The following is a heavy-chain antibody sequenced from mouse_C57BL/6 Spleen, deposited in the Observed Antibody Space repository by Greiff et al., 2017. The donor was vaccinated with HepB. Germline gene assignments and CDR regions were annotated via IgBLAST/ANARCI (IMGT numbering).Heavy chain of an antibody. Sequence: QVQLQQPGAELVMPGASVKLSCKASGYTFTSYWMHWVKQRPGQGLEWIGEIDPSDSYTNYNQKFKGKSTLTVDKFSSTAYMQLSSLTSEDSAVYYCARGNYYGRDAMDYWGQGTSVTVSS. CDR3: ARGNYYGRDAMDY. CDR1: GYTFTSYW. CDR2: IDPSDSYT. D-gene: IGHD1-1*01. J-gene: IGHJ4*01. V-gene: IGHV1-69*01.